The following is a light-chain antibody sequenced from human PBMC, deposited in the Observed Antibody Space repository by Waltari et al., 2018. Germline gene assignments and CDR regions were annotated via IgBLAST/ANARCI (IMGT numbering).Light chain of an antibody. CDR2: KAS. J-gene: IGKJ2*01. CDR3: QQYNSLMYT. V-gene: IGKV1-5*03. Sequence: DIQMTQSPSTLSASVGDRLTITCRASQSISSGMAWYQQKPGKAPKLLIYKASSLESGVPSRFSGSGSGTEFTLTISSLQPDDFATYYCQQYNSLMYTFGQGTKLEIK. CDR1: QSISSG.